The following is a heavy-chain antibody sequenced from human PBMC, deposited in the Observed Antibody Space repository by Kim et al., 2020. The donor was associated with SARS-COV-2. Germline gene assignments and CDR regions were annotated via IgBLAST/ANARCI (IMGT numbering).Heavy chain of an antibody. CDR1: GFTFSSYE. CDR2: ISSSGSTI. CDR3: ARAGGPARAFDY. J-gene: IGHJ4*02. V-gene: IGHV3-48*03. Sequence: GGSLRLSCAASGFTFSSYEMNWVRQAPGKGLEWVSYISSSGSTIYYADSVKGRFTISRDNAKNSLYLQMNSLRAEDTAVYYCARAGGPARAFDYWGQGTLVTVAS. D-gene: IGHD3-10*01.